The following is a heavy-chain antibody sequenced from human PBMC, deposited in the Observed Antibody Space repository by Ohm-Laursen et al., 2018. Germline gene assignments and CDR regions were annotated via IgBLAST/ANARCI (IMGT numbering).Heavy chain of an antibody. D-gene: IGHD4-17*01. J-gene: IGHJ3*01. CDR2: IYHHDDK. CDR1: GFSLSTTGVG. V-gene: IGHV2-5*01. Sequence: TQTLTLTCTFSGFSLSTTGVGVGWIRQPPGKALEWLALIYHHDDKRYSPSLRSRITNSKDTSTNQVVLTMTNMDPVDTATYYCEHRRDYGDSSIWGQGTMVTVSA. CDR3: EHRRDYGDSSI.